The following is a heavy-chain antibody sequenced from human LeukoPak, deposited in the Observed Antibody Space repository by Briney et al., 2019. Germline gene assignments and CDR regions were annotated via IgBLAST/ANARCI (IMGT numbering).Heavy chain of an antibody. V-gene: IGHV4-61*02. CDR3: AREDIVVFNDAFDI. D-gene: IGHD2-15*01. J-gene: IGHJ3*02. CDR1: GGSISSGGYY. Sequence: SQTLSLTCTVSGGSISSGGYYWSWIRQPAGKGLEWIGRIYTSGSTNYNPSLKSRVTISVDTSKNQFSLKLSSVTAADTAMYYCAREDIVVFNDAFDIWGQGTMVTVSS. CDR2: IYTSGST.